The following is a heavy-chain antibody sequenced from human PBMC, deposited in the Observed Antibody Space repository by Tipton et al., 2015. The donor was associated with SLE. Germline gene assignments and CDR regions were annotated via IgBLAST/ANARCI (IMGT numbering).Heavy chain of an antibody. D-gene: IGHD3-22*01. V-gene: IGHV4-39*07. Sequence: LRLSCTVSGGSISSGDYYWGWIRQPPGKGLEWIGSIYYSGSTYYNPSLKSRVTISVDTSKNQFSLKLSSVTAADTAVYYCARDVDYYDSSGVLFDYWGQGTLVTVSS. J-gene: IGHJ4*02. CDR3: ARDVDYYDSSGVLFDY. CDR2: IYYSGST. CDR1: GGSISSGDYY.